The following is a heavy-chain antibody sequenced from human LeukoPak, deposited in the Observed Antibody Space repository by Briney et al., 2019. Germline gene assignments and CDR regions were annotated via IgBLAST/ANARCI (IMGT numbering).Heavy chain of an antibody. J-gene: IGHJ4*02. D-gene: IGHD3-22*01. CDR2: IRSKAYGGTT. CDR3: TRDDHLNYYDSSGYFSSVY. CDR1: GFTFGDYA. Sequence: GGSLRLSCTASGFTFGDYAMSWFRQAPGKGLEWVGFIRSKAYGGTTECAASVKGRFTISRDDSKSIAYLQMNSLKTEDTAVYYCTRDDHLNYYDSSGYFSSVYWGQGTLVTVSS. V-gene: IGHV3-49*03.